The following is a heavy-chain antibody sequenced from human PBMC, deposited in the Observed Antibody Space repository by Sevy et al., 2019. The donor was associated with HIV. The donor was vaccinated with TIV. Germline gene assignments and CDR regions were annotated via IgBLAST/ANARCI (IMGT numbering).Heavy chain of an antibody. J-gene: IGHJ6*02. CDR1: GYSFTTSW. CDR2: MFHADSDT. V-gene: IGHV5-51*03. D-gene: IGHD1-26*01. CDR3: AIARGIPHYYYGMDV. Sequence: QGESLKISCKASGYSFTTSWIGWVRQVPGIGLEWMGIMFHADSDTRYSPSCLGQVTISADNSISTAYLQWSSLKASDTAMYYCAIARGIPHYYYGMDVWGQGTTVTVSS.